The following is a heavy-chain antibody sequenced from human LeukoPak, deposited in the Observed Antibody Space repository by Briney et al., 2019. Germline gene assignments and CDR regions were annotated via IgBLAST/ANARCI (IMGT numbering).Heavy chain of an antibody. D-gene: IGHD1-1*01. CDR3: ARGSENWKGGNWFDP. CDR1: GYFISSGYY. J-gene: IGHJ5*02. CDR2: IYHSGST. Sequence: SETLSLTCTVSGYFISSGYYWGWIRQPPGKGLEWIGSIYHSGSTYYNPSLKSRVTISVDTSKNQFSLKLSSVTAADTAVYYCARGSENWKGGNWFDPWGQGTLVTVSS. V-gene: IGHV4-38-2*02.